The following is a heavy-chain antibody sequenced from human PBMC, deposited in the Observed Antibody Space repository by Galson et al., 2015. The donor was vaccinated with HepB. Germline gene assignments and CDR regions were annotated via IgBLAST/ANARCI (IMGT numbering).Heavy chain of an antibody. CDR1: GFTVSSNY. D-gene: IGHD6-13*01. J-gene: IGHJ6*02. CDR3: ASRYSSSWFYYYYGMDV. CDR2: IYSGGST. V-gene: IGHV3-53*01. Sequence: SLRLSCAAFGFTVSSNYMSWVRQAPGKGLEWVSVIYSGGSTYYADSVKGRFTISRDNSKNTLYLQMNSLRAEDTAVYYCASRYSSSWFYYYYGMDVWGQGTTVTVSS.